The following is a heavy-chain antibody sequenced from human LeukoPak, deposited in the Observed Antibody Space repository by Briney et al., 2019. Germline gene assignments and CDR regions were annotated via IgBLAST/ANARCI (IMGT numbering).Heavy chain of an antibody. D-gene: IGHD3-22*01. V-gene: IGHV4-59*01. CDR3: ARYYDSDYFDY. Sequence: SETLSLTCTVSGGSISSYYWSWIRQPPGKGLEWIGYIYYSGSTNYNPSLKSRVTISVDTSKNQFSLKLSSVTAADTAVYYCARYYDSDYFDYWGQGTLVTVSS. CDR2: IYYSGST. J-gene: IGHJ4*02. CDR1: GGSISSYY.